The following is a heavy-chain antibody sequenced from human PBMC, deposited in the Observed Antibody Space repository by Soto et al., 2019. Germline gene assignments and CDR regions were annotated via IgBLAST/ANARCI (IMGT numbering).Heavy chain of an antibody. CDR1: GGTFSPNY. CDR2: IYYGGST. J-gene: IGHJ5*02. Sequence: TSETLSLTCTVSGGTFSPNYWSWIRQPPGKGLERVGYIYYGGSTSYNPSLKSRVTISLETSKSQFSLRLNSVTAADTAVYYCARGRIVVVPAAKHNWFDPWGQGTLVTVSS. V-gene: IGHV4-59*08. D-gene: IGHD2-2*01. CDR3: ARGRIVVVPAAKHNWFDP.